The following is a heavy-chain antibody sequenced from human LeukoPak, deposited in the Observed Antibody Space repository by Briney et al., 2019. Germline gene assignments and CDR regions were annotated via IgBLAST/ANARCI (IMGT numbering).Heavy chain of an antibody. CDR2: ISSSSSYI. CDR3: AREIRDAFDI. Sequence: GGSLRLSCAASGFTFSSYSMNWVRQAPGKGLEWVSSISSSSSYIYYADSVKGRFTISRDNAKNSLYLQMNSLRAENTAVYYCAREIRDAFDIWGQGTMVTVSS. J-gene: IGHJ3*02. CDR1: GFTFSSYS. V-gene: IGHV3-21*01.